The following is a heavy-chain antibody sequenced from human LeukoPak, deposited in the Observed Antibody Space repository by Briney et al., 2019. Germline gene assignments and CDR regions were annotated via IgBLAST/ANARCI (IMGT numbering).Heavy chain of an antibody. J-gene: IGHJ4*02. Sequence: SETLSLTCTVSGGSIGRGSYYWSWIRQPAGKGLEWIRRIYTSGSTNYNPSLKSRVTISVDTSKNQFSLKLSSVTAADTAVYYCASIGGYDDYWGQGTLVTVSS. D-gene: IGHD5-12*01. V-gene: IGHV4-61*02. CDR1: GGSIGRGSYY. CDR3: ASIGGYDDY. CDR2: IYTSGST.